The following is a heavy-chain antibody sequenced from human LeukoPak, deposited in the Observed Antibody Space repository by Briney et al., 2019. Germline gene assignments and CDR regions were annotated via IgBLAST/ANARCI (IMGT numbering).Heavy chain of an antibody. CDR2: INHSGST. V-gene: IGHV4-34*01. CDR1: GGSFSGYY. J-gene: IGHJ6*03. D-gene: IGHD1-7*01. CDR3: ARALSYNWNYLWVRYYYYMDV. Sequence: PSETLSLTCAVYGGSFSGYYWSWIRQPPGKGLEWIGEINHSGSTNYNPSLKSRVTISVDTSKNQFSLKLSSVTAADTAVYYCARALSYNWNYLWVRYYYYMDVWGKGTTVTVSS.